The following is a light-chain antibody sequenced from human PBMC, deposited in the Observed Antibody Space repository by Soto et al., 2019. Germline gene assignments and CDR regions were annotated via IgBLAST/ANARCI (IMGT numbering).Light chain of an antibody. V-gene: IGKV1-8*01. CDR3: QDFDSPQWT. J-gene: IGKJ1*01. CDR2: AAS. Sequence: AIRMTQSPSSLSASTGDRVTITCRASQGISSYLAWYQQKPGKAPKLLIYAASTLQSGVPSRFSGSGSGTDFTLTISCLQSEDFATYYCQDFDSPQWTFGQGTKIE. CDR1: QGISSY.